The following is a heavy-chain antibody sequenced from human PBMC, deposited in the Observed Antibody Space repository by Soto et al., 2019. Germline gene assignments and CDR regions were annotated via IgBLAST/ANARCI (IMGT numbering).Heavy chain of an antibody. V-gene: IGHV1-46*01. J-gene: IGHJ4*02. CDR2: FLASGGNT. D-gene: IGHD3-3*02. CDR1: GYSFFSHY. Sequence: ASVKVSCKASGYSFFSHYIHWVRQAPGQGLEWMGRFLASGGNTDYAQRIRGRVSMTRDTSSTNTVSLELTSLTSDDTAVYYCARGGATIFGVIDSWGQGTRVTVSS. CDR3: ARGGATIFGVIDS.